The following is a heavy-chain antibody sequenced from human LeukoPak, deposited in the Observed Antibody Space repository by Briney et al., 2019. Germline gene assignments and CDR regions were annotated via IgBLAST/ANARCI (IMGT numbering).Heavy chain of an antibody. CDR3: ARDDGGDILTGPYKPTRSYYYGMDV. Sequence: PGGSLRLSCAASGFTFDDYAMHWVRQAPGKGLEWVSGISWNSGSIGYADSVKGRFTISRDNAKNSLYLQMNSLRAEDTAVYYCARDDGGDILTGPYKPTRSYYYGMDVWGQGTTVTVSS. CDR1: GFTFDDYA. V-gene: IGHV3-9*01. CDR2: ISWNSGSI. D-gene: IGHD3-9*01. J-gene: IGHJ6*02.